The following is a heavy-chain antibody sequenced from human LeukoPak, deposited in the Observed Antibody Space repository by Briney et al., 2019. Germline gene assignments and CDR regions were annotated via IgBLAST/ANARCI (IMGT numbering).Heavy chain of an antibody. J-gene: IGHJ5*02. CDR2: IDPNSGGT. V-gene: IGHV1-2*06. CDR1: GYTFTGYY. CDR3: ARAQYCGGDCYSNWFDP. D-gene: IGHD2-21*02. Sequence: ASVKVSCKASGYTFTGYYMHWVRQAPGQGLEWMGRIDPNSGGTSYAQNFQGRVTMTRDTSISTAYMELSRLRSDDTAVYYCARAQYCGGDCYSNWFDPWGQGTLVTVSS.